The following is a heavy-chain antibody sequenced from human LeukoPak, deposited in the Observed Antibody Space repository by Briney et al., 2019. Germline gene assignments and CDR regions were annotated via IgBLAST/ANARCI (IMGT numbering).Heavy chain of an antibody. J-gene: IGHJ4*02. CDR1: GGSISGYY. V-gene: IGHV4-4*07. Sequence: SETLSLTCTVSGGSISGYYWSWIRQPAGEGLEWIGRIHTSGSTFYNPSLKSRVTMSVDTSKNQFSLKLTSMTAADTAVYYYVRGGVVVAATFDFWGQGTPVTVSP. CDR2: IHTSGST. CDR3: VRGGVVVAATFDF. D-gene: IGHD2-15*01.